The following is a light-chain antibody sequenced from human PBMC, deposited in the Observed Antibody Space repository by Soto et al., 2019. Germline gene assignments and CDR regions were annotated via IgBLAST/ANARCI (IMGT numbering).Light chain of an antibody. CDR2: GNS. CDR1: SSNIGAGYD. J-gene: IGLJ2*01. Sequence: QSVLTQPPSVSGAPGQRVTISCTGSSSNIGAGYDIHWYQQLPGTAPKLLISGNSNRPSGVPDRFSGPKSGTSVSLAITGLQAEDEADYYCQSYDSSLSGSVFGGGTKVTVL. CDR3: QSYDSSLSGSV. V-gene: IGLV1-40*01.